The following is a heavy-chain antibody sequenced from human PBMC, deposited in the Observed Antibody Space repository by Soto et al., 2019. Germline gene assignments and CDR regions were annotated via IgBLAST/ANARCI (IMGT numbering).Heavy chain of an antibody. CDR3: AKDLVDYDILTGYYPVHY. CDR2: ISGSGGST. J-gene: IGHJ4*02. Sequence: SLRLSCAASGFTFRSYAMSWVRQAPGKGLEWVSAISGSGGSTYYADSVKGRFTISRDTSKNTLYLQMNSLRAEDTAVYYCAKDLVDYDILTGYYPVHYWRQGTLVTVSS. D-gene: IGHD3-9*01. CDR1: GFTFRSYA. V-gene: IGHV3-23*01.